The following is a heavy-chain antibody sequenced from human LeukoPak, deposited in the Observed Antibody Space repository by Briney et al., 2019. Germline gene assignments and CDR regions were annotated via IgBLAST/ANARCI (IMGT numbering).Heavy chain of an antibody. V-gene: IGHV4-39*01. J-gene: IGHJ3*02. CDR1: GGSISSSSYY. Sequence: PSETLSLTCTVSGGSISSSSYYWGWIRQPPGKGLEWIGSKCYSGSTYYNPSLKSRVTISVDTSKNQFSLKLSSVTAADTAVYYCARQAVRCFDWLLGDAFDIWGQGTMVTVSS. D-gene: IGHD3-9*01. CDR2: KCYSGST. CDR3: ARQAVRCFDWLLGDAFDI.